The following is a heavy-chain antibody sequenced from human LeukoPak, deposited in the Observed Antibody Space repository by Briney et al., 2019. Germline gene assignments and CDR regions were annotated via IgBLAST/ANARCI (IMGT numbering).Heavy chain of an antibody. CDR2: IYPGDSDT. J-gene: IGHJ4*02. Sequence: GESLKISCKGSGYSFTSYWIGWVRQMPGKGLEWMGIIYPGDSDTRYSPSFQGQATISADKSISTAYLQWSSLKASDTAMYHCARKRGYSYGNSNAYFDYWGQGTLVTVSS. D-gene: IGHD5-18*01. CDR1: GYSFTSYW. V-gene: IGHV5-51*01. CDR3: ARKRGYSYGNSNAYFDY.